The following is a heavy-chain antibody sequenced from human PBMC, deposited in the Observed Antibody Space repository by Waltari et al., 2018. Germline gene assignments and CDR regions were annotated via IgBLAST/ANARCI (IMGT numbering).Heavy chain of an antibody. CDR2: INAGTGKT. V-gene: IGHV1-3*01. D-gene: IGHD2-2*01. J-gene: IGHJ1*01. CDR3: ARTTHEIEDYAQY. Sequence: QVQLVQSGAEVKKPGASVKVSCKASGYTFNDYVLHWVRQAPGQSLEWMGWINAGTGKTIYSQKFQGRVIINRDTSASTAYVELSSLASEDTAVYYCARTTHEIEDYAQYWGQGTLVTVSS. CDR1: GYTFNDYV.